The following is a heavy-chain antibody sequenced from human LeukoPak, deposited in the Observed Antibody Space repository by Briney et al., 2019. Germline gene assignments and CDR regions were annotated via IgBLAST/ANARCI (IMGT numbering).Heavy chain of an antibody. D-gene: IGHD4-17*01. Sequence: GASVKVSCKASGYTFTGYYMHWVRQAPGQGLEWMGWINPNSGGTNYAQKFQGRVTMTRDTSISTAYMELSRLRSDDTAVYYCAREENGDYEQWGWFDPWGQGTLVTVSS. CDR1: GYTFTGYY. V-gene: IGHV1-2*02. CDR3: AREENGDYEQWGWFDP. J-gene: IGHJ5*02. CDR2: INPNSGGT.